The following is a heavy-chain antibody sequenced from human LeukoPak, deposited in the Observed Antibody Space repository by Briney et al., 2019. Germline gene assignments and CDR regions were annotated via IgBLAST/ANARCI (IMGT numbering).Heavy chain of an antibody. V-gene: IGHV4-34*01. D-gene: IGHD1-26*01. CDR3: ARSPRLGRYGYGPWELPVSYFDY. CDR2: INHSGST. CDR1: GFTFSSYG. Sequence: GSLRLSCAASGFTFSSYGMTWVRQPPGKGLEWIGEINHSGSTNYNPSLKSRVTISVDTSKNQFSLKLSSVTAAETAVYYCARSPRLGRYGYGPWELPVSYFDYWGQGTLVTVSS. J-gene: IGHJ4*02.